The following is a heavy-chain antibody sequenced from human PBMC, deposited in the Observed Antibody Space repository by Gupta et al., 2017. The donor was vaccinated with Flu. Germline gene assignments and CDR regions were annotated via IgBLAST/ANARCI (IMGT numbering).Heavy chain of an antibody. D-gene: IGHD3-3*01. CDR3: AREEYYDFWSGYTYYYGMDV. J-gene: IGHJ6*02. Sequence: WVRQAPGKGLEWVANIKQDGSEKYYVDSVKGRFTISRDNAKNSLYLQMNSLRAEDTAVYYCAREEYYDFWSGYTYYYGMDVWGQGTTVTVSS. V-gene: IGHV3-7*01. CDR2: IKQDGSEK.